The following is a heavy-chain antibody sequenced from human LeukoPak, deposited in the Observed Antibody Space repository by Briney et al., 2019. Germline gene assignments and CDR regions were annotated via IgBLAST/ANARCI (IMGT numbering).Heavy chain of an antibody. Sequence: SETLSLTCTVSGRSISSYYWAWIRQPPGRGREGIGYIYYSGSTNYNPSLKSRVTISVDTSKNQFSLKLSSVTAADTAVYYCARERMAYYGSGSYFFDYWGQGTLVTVSS. CDR1: GRSISSYY. CDR2: IYYSGST. V-gene: IGHV4-59*01. CDR3: ARERMAYYGSGSYFFDY. J-gene: IGHJ4*02. D-gene: IGHD3-10*01.